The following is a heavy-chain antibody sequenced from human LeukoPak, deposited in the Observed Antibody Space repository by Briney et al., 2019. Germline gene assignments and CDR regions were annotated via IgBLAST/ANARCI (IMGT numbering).Heavy chain of an antibody. D-gene: IGHD2-2*01. Sequence: PGGSLRLSCAASGFTFSSYGMSWVRQAPGKGLEWVSTISGFGESTYYADSVKGRFTISRDNSKNTLYLQMNSLRAEDTAVYFCAKDGRGIVVVPDVPGDDYWGQGTLVTVSS. CDR1: GFTFSSYG. CDR2: ISGFGEST. J-gene: IGHJ4*02. CDR3: AKDGRGIVVVPDVPGDDY. V-gene: IGHV3-23*01.